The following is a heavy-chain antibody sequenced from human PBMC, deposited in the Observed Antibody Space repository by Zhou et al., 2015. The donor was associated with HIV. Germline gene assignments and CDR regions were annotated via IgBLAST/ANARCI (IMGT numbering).Heavy chain of an antibody. V-gene: IGHV1-69*12. CDR2: IIPIFGTA. D-gene: IGHD4-11*01. CDR3: ARDRGHTTVTTGNYYYYGMDV. J-gene: IGHJ6*02. Sequence: QVQLVQSGAEVKKPGSSVKVSCKASGGTFSSYAISWVRQAPGQGLEWMGGIIPIFGTANYAQKFQGRVTITADESTSTAYMELSSLRSEDTAVYYCARDRGHTTVTTGNYYYYGMDVWGQGTTVTVSS. CDR1: GGTFSSYA.